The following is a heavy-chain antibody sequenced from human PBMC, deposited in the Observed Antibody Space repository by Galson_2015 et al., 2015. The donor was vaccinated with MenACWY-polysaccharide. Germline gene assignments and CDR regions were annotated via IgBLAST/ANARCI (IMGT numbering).Heavy chain of an antibody. Sequence: SLRLSCAASGFTFTNYAMSWVRQTPGEGLEWVSAITVSGDNTYYADSVKGRFAISRDNSKNTLSLRMNSLRTEDTAVYYCAKGLRGPAAGTDYFDYWGQGTLVTVSS. J-gene: IGHJ4*02. CDR2: ITVSGDNT. D-gene: IGHD6-13*01. CDR1: GFTFTNYA. V-gene: IGHV3-23*01. CDR3: AKGLRGPAAGTDYFDY.